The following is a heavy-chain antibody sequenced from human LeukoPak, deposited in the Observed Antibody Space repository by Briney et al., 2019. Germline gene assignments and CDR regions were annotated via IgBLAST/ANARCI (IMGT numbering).Heavy chain of an antibody. CDR1: GFTFSSYS. CDR2: ISSSSSYK. Sequence: GGSLRLSCAASGFTFSSYSMNWVRQAPGKGLEWVSSISSSSSYKYYADSVKGRFTISRDNAKNSLYLQMNSLRAEDTAVYYCARDRRSGYGDYFDYWGQGTLVTVSS. J-gene: IGHJ4*02. CDR3: ARDRRSGYGDYFDY. V-gene: IGHV3-21*04. D-gene: IGHD4-17*01.